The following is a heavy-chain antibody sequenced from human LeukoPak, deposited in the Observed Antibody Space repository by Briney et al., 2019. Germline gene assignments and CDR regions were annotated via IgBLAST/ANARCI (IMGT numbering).Heavy chain of an antibody. CDR1: GGTFSSYA. D-gene: IGHD5-18*01. CDR3: ARGYSYGYNDAFDI. V-gene: IGHV1-69*05. CDR2: IIPIFGTA. Sequence: SVKVSCKASGGTFSSYAISWVRQAPGQGLEWMGGIIPIFGTANYAQKFQGRVTMTRNTSISTAYMELSSLRSEDTAVYYCARGYSYGYNDAFDIWGQGTMVTVSS. J-gene: IGHJ3*02.